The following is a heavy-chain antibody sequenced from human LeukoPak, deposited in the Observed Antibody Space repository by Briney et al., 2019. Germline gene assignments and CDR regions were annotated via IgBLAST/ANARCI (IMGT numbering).Heavy chain of an antibody. CDR1: GFTFDDYA. V-gene: IGHV3-21*01. CDR3: ARDSHWNDRYNWFDP. D-gene: IGHD1-1*01. CDR2: ISSSSSYI. J-gene: IGHJ5*02. Sequence: PGGSLRLSCAASGFTFDDYAMHWVRQAPGKGLEWVSSISSSSSYIYYVDSVKGRFTISRDNANNSLYLQMNSLRAEDTAVYYCARDSHWNDRYNWFDPWGQGTLVTVSS.